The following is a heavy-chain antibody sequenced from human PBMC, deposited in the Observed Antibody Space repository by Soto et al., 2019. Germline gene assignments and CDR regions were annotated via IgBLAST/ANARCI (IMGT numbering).Heavy chain of an antibody. Sequence: QVPLVQSGAEVKKPGSSVKVSCKASGGTFSSYAISWVRQAPGQGLEWMGGIIPIFGTANYAQKFQGRVTITADESTSTGYVGLSSLRVEDTAVYYCASTSMVRGGGDLDYWGQGTLVTVSS. CDR2: IIPIFGTA. CDR1: GGTFSSYA. J-gene: IGHJ4*02. V-gene: IGHV1-69*01. CDR3: ASTSMVRGGGDLDY. D-gene: IGHD3-10*01.